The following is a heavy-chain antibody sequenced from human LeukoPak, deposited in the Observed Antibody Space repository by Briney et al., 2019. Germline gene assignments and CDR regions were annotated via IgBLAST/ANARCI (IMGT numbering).Heavy chain of an antibody. V-gene: IGHV3-21*01. CDR3: AILGGGAAAGTTFDY. Sequence: PGGSLRLSCAASGFTFSSYSMDWVRQAPGKGLEWVSSISSSSSYIYYADSVKGRFTISRDNAKNSLYLQMNSLRAEDTAAYYCAILGGGAAAGTTFDYWGQGTLVTVSS. CDR2: ISSSSSYI. CDR1: GFTFSSYS. D-gene: IGHD6-13*01. J-gene: IGHJ4*02.